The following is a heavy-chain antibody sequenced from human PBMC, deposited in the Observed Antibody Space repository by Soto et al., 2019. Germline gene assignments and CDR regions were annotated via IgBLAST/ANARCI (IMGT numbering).Heavy chain of an antibody. D-gene: IGHD1-20*01. V-gene: IGHV5-51*01. CDR1: GYNFATYW. CDR3: ARRLDNTLDF. J-gene: IGHJ4*02. CDR2: IYPRESGT. Sequence: PGESLKISCKGSGYNFATYWIGWVRQMPGKGLEWMAIIYPRESGTSYRPSFQGQVTISTDKSISTPYLHLNSLKASDTAVYYCARRLDNTLDFWGQGTLVTVSS.